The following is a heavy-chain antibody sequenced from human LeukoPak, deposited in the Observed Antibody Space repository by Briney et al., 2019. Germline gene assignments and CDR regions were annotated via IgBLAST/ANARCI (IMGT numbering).Heavy chain of an antibody. J-gene: IGHJ4*02. CDR1: GFTFSTYS. V-gene: IGHV3-21*01. Sequence: GGSLRRSCAASGFTFSTYSMNWVRQAPGKGLEWVSSLSSSSTYVYYADSVKGRFTISRDNAKNSLYLQMNSLRAEDTAVYYCARVRCSGGGCFYNFDYWGQGSLVAVSS. CDR3: ARVRCSGGGCFYNFDY. D-gene: IGHD2-15*01. CDR2: LSSSSTYV.